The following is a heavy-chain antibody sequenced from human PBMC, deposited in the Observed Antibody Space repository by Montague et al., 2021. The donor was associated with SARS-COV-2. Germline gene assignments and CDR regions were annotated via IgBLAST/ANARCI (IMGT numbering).Heavy chain of an antibody. Sequence: TRSLTCTVSGGSISSGSYYWSWIRQPAGKGLEWIGRIYPSGSTNYNPSLKSRVTISVDTSKNQLSLRLTSVTAADTAVYYCARASRPRQFRGIIFVKAMDVWGQGTTVTVSS. V-gene: IGHV4-61*02. CDR1: GGSISSGSYY. CDR3: ARASRPRQFRGIIFVKAMDV. D-gene: IGHD3-10*01. J-gene: IGHJ6*02. CDR2: IYPSGST.